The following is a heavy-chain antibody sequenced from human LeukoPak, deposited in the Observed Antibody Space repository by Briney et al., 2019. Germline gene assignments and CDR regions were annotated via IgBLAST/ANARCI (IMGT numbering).Heavy chain of an antibody. CDR3: ARDRSRSSFFTYYFEY. V-gene: IGHV1-18*01. Sequence: ASVKVSCKASGYTFTSYGISWVRQAPGQGLEWLAWISAYNGNTDYAQNVQGRLTMTTDTSTNTAYKELRSLRSDDTAIYYCARDRSRSSFFTYYFEYWGQGTLVTVSS. CDR2: ISAYNGNT. D-gene: IGHD6-19*01. J-gene: IGHJ4*02. CDR1: GYTFTSYG.